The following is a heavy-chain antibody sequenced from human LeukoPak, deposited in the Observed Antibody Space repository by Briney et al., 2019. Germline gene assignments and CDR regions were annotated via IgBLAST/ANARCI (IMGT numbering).Heavy chain of an antibody. CDR3: ARGTTQYSSSAFDY. V-gene: IGHV1-2*02. CDR1: GYTFTDRY. D-gene: IGHD6-13*01. J-gene: IGHJ4*02. Sequence: ASVKVSCKASGYTFTDRYMHWVRQAPGQGLEWMAWTKPNSGGTNYAQKFQGRLTMAWDTSISTAYMDLSRLRSDDTAVYYCARGTTQYSSSAFDYWGQGSLVTVSS. CDR2: TKPNSGGT.